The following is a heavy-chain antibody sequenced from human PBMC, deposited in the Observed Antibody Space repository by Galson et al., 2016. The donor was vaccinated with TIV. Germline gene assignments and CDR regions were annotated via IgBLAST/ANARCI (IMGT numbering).Heavy chain of an antibody. J-gene: IGHJ4*02. D-gene: IGHD2-15*01. CDR3: AKRGADKPAGTYPFFDY. V-gene: IGHV3-23*01. CDR1: GFTFNNYV. Sequence: SLRLSCAASGFTFNNYVLNWVRQAPGMGLEWVSIFSDGRGRTDFADSVKGRFICPRDNSKNTLYVQLSSLRDEDTAIYLCAKRGADKPAGTYPFFDYWGQGTLVTVSS. CDR2: FSDGRGRT.